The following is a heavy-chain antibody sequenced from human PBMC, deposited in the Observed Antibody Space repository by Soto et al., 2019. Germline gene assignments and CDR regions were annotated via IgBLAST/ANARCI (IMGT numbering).Heavy chain of an antibody. CDR3: ARVRQGTWHY. V-gene: IGHV5-10-1*01. CDR1: GYSVTSYW. J-gene: IGHJ4*02. D-gene: IGHD1-1*01. CDR2: IDPSDSYT. Sequence: LGESLKISCKGSGYSVTSYWISWVRQMPGKGLEWMGRIDPSDSYTNYSPSFQGHVTISADKSISTAYLQWSSLKASDTAMYYCARVRQGTWHYWGQGTLDTVS.